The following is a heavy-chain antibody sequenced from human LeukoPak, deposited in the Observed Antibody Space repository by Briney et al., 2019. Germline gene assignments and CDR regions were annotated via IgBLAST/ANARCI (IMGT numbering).Heavy chain of an antibody. D-gene: IGHD6-13*01. Sequence: PGGSLRLSCAASAFTFSSYVMSWVRQAPGKGLEWVSAISGSGGSTYYADSVKGRFTISRDNAKNSLYLQMNSLRAEDTAVYYCARGIAAAGNFDYFDYWGQGTLVTVSS. V-gene: IGHV3-23*01. CDR1: AFTFSSYV. CDR3: ARGIAAAGNFDYFDY. CDR2: ISGSGGST. J-gene: IGHJ4*02.